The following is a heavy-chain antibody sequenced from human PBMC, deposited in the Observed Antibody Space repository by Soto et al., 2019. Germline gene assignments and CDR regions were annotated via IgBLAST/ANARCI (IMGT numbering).Heavy chain of an antibody. CDR1: GFTFSSYW. Sequence: EVQLVESGGGLVQPGGSLRLSCAASGFTFSSYWMSWVRQAPGKGLEWVANIKQDGSEKYYVDSVKGRFTISRDNAKNSLYLQMNSRRAEDTAVYYCAREERWLRFRFFDYWGQGTLVTVSS. J-gene: IGHJ4*02. V-gene: IGHV3-7*01. CDR2: IKQDGSEK. D-gene: IGHD5-12*01. CDR3: AREERWLRFRFFDY.